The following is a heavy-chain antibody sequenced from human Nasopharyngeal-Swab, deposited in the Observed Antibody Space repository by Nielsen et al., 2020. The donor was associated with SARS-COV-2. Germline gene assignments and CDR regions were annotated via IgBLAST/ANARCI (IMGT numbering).Heavy chain of an antibody. D-gene: IGHD3-22*01. CDR3: ARDNYYNSSGYYSPDY. J-gene: IGHJ4*02. Sequence: ASVKVSCKASGYNFTDHYIQWVRQAPGQGLEWMGRINPNTGGTNYAQNFQGRVTLTRDMSISTAYMELNRLRSGDTAVYFCARDNYYNSSGYYSPDYWGQGTLVTVSS. V-gene: IGHV1-2*06. CDR1: GYNFTDHY. CDR2: INPNTGGT.